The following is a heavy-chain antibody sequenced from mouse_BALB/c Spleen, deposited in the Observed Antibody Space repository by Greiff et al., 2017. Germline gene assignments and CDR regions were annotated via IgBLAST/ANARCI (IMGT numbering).Heavy chain of an antibody. J-gene: IGHJ2*01. CDR3: ARGYGSSSYYFDY. Sequence: EVQGVESGGGLVKPGGSLKLSCAASGFTFSSYAMSWVRQSPEKRLEWVAEISSGGSYTYYPDTVTGRFTISRDNAKNTLYLEMSSLRSEDTAMYYCARGYGSSSYYFDYWGQGTTLTVSS. CDR1: GFTFSSYA. V-gene: IGHV5-9-4*01. D-gene: IGHD1-1*01. CDR2: ISSGGSYT.